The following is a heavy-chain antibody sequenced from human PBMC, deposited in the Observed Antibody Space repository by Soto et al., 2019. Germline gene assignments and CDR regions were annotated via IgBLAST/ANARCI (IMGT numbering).Heavy chain of an antibody. CDR1: GFTFSSYA. V-gene: IGHV3-30-3*01. J-gene: IGHJ4*02. D-gene: IGHD3-16*02. Sequence: GGSLRLSCSASGFTFSSYALHWVRQAPGKGLEWLAVISYDGTNKYCAASVKGRFTVSRDNSKNTLYLQMNSLRPEDTAVYYCARDSQARELSLLIDYWGQGTLVTVSS. CDR3: ARDSQARELSLLIDY. CDR2: ISYDGTNK.